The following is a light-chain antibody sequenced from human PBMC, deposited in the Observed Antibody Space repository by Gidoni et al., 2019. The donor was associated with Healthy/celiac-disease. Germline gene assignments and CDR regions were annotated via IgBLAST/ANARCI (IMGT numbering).Light chain of an antibody. V-gene: IGLV2-14*03. CDR2: DVS. CDR1: SSDVGGYNY. J-gene: IGLJ2*01. Sequence: QSALTQPASVSGSPGQSITISCTGTSSDVGGYNYVPWYQQHPGKAPKLMIYDVSNRPSGVSNRFSGSKSGNTASLTISGLQAEDEADYYCSSYTSSNTAVVFGGGTKLTVL. CDR3: SSYTSSNTAVV.